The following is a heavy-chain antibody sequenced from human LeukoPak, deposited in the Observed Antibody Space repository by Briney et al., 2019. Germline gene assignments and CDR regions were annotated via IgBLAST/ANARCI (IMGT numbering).Heavy chain of an antibody. V-gene: IGHV3-21*01. CDR3: AREPTAMIL. CDR2: ISSSSTYI. CDR1: GFTFSIYS. Sequence: GGSLRLSCAASGFTFSIYSMTWVRQTPGKGLEWVSSISSSSTYIYYADSVKGRFTIPRDNAKNSLYLQMNSLRAEDTAVYYCAREPTAMILWGQGTLVTVSS. J-gene: IGHJ4*02. D-gene: IGHD5-18*01.